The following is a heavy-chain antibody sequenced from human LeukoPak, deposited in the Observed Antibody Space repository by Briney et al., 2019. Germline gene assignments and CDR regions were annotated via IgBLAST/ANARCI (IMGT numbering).Heavy chain of an antibody. V-gene: IGHV4-59*12. CDR1: GGSMCPYH. D-gene: IGHD6-19*01. J-gene: IGHJ4*02. CDR3: ARAVSGRFDY. CDR2: IYYSGST. Sequence: PSETLSLTCTVSGGSMCPYHWGWIRQPPGKGLEWTGYIYYSGSTNYNPSLKSRVTISVDTSKNQFSLKLSSVTAADTAICYCARAVSGRFDYWGQGTLVTVSS.